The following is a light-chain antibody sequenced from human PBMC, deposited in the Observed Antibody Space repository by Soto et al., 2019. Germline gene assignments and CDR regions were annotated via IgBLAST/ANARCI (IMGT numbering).Light chain of an antibody. CDR3: QQYKNWPRT. J-gene: IGKJ4*02. CDR2: GAS. V-gene: IGKV3-15*01. CDR1: QGVSSN. Sequence: EIVLTQSPGTLSLSPGEGATLSCRASQGVSSNLAWYQQKPGQAPRLLIYGASTRATDMPGTFSGRGSGTEFTLTISSLRSEDFAVYYCQQYKNWPRTFGRGTKVDI.